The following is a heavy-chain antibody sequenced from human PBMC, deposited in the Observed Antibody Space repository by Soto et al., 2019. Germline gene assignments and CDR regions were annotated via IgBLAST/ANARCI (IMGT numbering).Heavy chain of an antibody. Sequence: SQTLPLTCTISLDTFSTNSAAWNWVRQSPSRALEWLGRTYYRFKWYNDYAVSVKSRITINPDTSKNQFSLQLNSVTPEDTAVYYCARHDYGDSNFDFWGQGTQVTVSS. J-gene: IGHJ4*02. CDR1: LDTFSTNSAA. CDR2: TYYRFKWYN. D-gene: IGHD4-17*01. CDR3: ARHDYGDSNFDF. V-gene: IGHV6-1*01.